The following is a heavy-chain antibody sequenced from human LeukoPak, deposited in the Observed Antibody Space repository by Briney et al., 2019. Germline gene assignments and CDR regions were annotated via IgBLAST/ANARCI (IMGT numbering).Heavy chain of an antibody. J-gene: IGHJ3*02. V-gene: IGHV3-23*01. CDR1: GFTFSSYG. D-gene: IGHD3-22*01. CDR3: AKYYYDSSGYDAFDI. Sequence: PGGSLRLPCAASGFTFSSYGMSWVRQAPGKGPEWVSAISGSGGSTYYADSVKGRFTISRDNSKNTLYLQMNSLRAEDTAVYYCAKYYYDSSGYDAFDIWGQGTMVTVSS. CDR2: ISGSGGST.